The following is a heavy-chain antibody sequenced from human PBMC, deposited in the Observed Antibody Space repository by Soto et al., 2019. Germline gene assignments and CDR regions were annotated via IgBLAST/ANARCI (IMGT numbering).Heavy chain of an antibody. CDR1: EGTFNSYA. Sequence: QAQVVQSGAEVRKPVSSVKLSCKASEGTFNSYAIALVRQAPVQGLEWMGGIIPYYSTLNYAQKFQDRVTISADDSTNTVYLELSSLRYHYTAVYFCPSGPSRRYPYFCDPWAQRPQLTVPP. D-gene: IGHD6-13*01. V-gene: IGHV1-69*01. J-gene: IGHJ4*02. CDR3: PSGPSRRYPYFCDP. CDR2: IIPYYSTL.